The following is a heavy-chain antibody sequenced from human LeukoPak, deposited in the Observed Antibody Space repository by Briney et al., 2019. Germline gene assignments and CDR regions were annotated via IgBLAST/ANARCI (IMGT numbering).Heavy chain of an antibody. CDR1: GFTFSSYS. CDR3: ARDPSAGGYCSSTSCYTELRGYFDY. CDR2: ISSIISTI. D-gene: IGHD2-2*02. Sequence: GGSLRLSCAASGFTFSSYSMNWVRQAPGKGLEWVSYISSIISTIYYADSVKGRFTISRDNAKNSLYLQMNSLRDEDTAVYYCARDPSAGGYCSSTSCYTELRGYFDYWGQGTLVTVSS. V-gene: IGHV3-48*02. J-gene: IGHJ4*02.